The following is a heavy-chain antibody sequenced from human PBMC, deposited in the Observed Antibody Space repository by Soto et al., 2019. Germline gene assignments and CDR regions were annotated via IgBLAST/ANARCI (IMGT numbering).Heavy chain of an antibody. CDR1: GYTFTSYG. D-gene: IGHD2-8*01. CDR2: ISPYNGNT. Sequence: ASVKVSCKASGYTFTSYGISWVRQAPGQGLEWMGWISPYNGNTNYAQKLQGRVTMTTDTSTSTAYMELRSLTSDDTAIYYCAKNGQPPYYYYGMDVWGQGTTVTVSS. V-gene: IGHV1-18*01. J-gene: IGHJ6*02. CDR3: AKNGQPPYYYYGMDV.